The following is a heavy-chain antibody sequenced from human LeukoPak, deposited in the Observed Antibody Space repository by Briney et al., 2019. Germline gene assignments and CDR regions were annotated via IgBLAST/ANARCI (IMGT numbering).Heavy chain of an antibody. CDR1: GGSISSGGYS. CDR3: ARAGDGSGFDY. CDR2: IYHSGST. J-gene: IGHJ4*02. Sequence: TLSLTCAVSGGSISSGGYSWNWIRQPPGKGLEWIGYIYHSGSTSYNPSLKSRVTISVDKSENQFSLKLSSVTAADTAVYYCARAGDGSGFDYWGQGTLVTVSS. D-gene: IGHD3-10*01. V-gene: IGHV4-30-2*01.